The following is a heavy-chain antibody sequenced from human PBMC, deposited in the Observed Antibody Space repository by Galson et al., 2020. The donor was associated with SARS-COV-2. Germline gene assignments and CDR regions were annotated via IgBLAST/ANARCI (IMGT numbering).Heavy chain of an antibody. J-gene: IGHJ6*03. CDR3: ARESGVYVPYYYYYYIDV. Sequence: SLTCAVYGESFSGYYWSLVRRAPGRGLEWIGEVNHSGSTNYNPSLKSRVTISIDTSKNQFSLQLNSVTAADTAVYYCARESGVYVPYYYYYYIDVWDKGTTVIVSS. CDR1: GESFSGYY. V-gene: IGHV4-34*01. D-gene: IGHD4-17*01. CDR2: VNHSGST.